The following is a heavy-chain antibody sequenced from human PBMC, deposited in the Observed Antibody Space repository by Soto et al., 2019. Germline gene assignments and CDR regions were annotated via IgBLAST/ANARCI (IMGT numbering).Heavy chain of an antibody. CDR1: GLPHSRFA. D-gene: IGHD2-21*02. Sequence: GGSLRLSCTASGLPHSRFAMMWVRQAPGKGLECVSGIYGSGGGIEYADSVKGRFTISRDNSKNTVYLQMTDLRADDTALYYCAKDAVYSDCLWLMDHWGQGTQVTVSS. J-gene: IGHJ4*02. CDR3: AKDAVYSDCLWLMDH. V-gene: IGHV3-23*01. CDR2: IYGSGGGI.